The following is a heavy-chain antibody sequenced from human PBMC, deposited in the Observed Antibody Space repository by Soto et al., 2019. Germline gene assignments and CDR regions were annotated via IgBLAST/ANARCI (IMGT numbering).Heavy chain of an antibody. CDR3: ARDYYRFNSGYGFSMDV. CDR1: GFTFSSYA. V-gene: IGHV3-30-3*01. D-gene: IGHD5-12*01. CDR2: ISYDGSSK. Sequence: GGSLRLSCAASGFTFSSYAMHWVRQAPGMGLEWVAVISYDGSSKYYADSVKGRFTISRDNSKNTLYLQMNSLRAEDTAVYYCARDYYRFNSGYGFSMDVWGQGTTVTSP. J-gene: IGHJ6*02.